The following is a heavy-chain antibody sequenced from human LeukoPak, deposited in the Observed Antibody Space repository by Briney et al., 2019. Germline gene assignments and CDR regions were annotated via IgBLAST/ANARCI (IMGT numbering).Heavy chain of an antibody. D-gene: IGHD3/OR15-3a*01. J-gene: IGHJ4*02. CDR2: ISAYNGNT. CDR1: GYTFTSYG. Sequence: GASVKVSCKASGYTFTSYGITWVRQAPGQGLEWMGWISAYNGNTNYAQKLQGRVTMTTDTSTSTAYMELRSLRSDDTAVYYCARFERWTGTVYLDYWGQGTLVTVS. CDR3: ARFERWTGTVYLDY. V-gene: IGHV1-18*01.